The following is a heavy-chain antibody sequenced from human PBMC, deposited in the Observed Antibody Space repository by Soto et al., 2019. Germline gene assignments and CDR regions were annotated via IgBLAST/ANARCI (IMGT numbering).Heavy chain of an antibody. CDR1: GFTFSSYG. CDR3: AKDQRALFGGVIGPFDY. J-gene: IGHJ4*02. CDR2: ISYDGSNK. D-gene: IGHD3-16*02. V-gene: IGHV3-30*18. Sequence: QVQLVASGGGVVQPGRSLRLSCAASGFTFSSYGMHWVRQAPGKGLEWVAVISYDGSNKYYADSVKGRFTISRDNSKNTLYLQMNSLRAEDTAVYYCAKDQRALFGGVIGPFDYWGQGTLVTVSS.